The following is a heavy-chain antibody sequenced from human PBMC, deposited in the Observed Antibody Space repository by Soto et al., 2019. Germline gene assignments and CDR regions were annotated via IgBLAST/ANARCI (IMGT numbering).Heavy chain of an antibody. V-gene: IGHV4-31*03. CDR1: GGSISSDGYY. Sequence: PSETLSLTCTVSGGSISSDGYYWSWIRQHPGKGLEWIGYIYYSGSTYYNPSLKSRLTISVDTSTNQFSLKLSSVTAADTAVYYCARSITAAGTGYFQHWGQGTLVTVSS. CDR2: IYYSGST. CDR3: ARSITAAGTGYFQH. D-gene: IGHD6-13*01. J-gene: IGHJ1*01.